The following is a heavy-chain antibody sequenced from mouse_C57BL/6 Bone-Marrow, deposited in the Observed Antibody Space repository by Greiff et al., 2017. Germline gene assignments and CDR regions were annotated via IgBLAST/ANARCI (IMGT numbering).Heavy chain of an antibody. CDR3: TRGDYDYAWFAY. CDR2: IDPETGGT. J-gene: IGHJ3*01. Sequence: VQLQQSGAELVRPGASVTLSCKASGYTFTDYEMHWVKQTPVHGLEWIGAIDPETGGTAYNQKFKGKAILTADKSSSTAYMELRSLTSEDSAVYNCTRGDYDYAWFAYWGQGTLVTVSA. D-gene: IGHD2-4*01. CDR1: GYTFTDYE. V-gene: IGHV1-15*01.